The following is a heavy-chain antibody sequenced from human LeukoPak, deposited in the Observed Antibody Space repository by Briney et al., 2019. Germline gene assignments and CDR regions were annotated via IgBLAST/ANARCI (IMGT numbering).Heavy chain of an antibody. Sequence: SETLSLTCTVSGYSISSGYYWGWIRQPPGKGLEWIGEIYHSGSTNYNPSLKSRVTISVDKSKNQFSLKLSSVTAADTAVYYCARAYPKYYYDSSGYSGKAAFDIWGQGTMVTVSS. V-gene: IGHV4-38-2*02. CDR2: IYHSGST. CDR3: ARAYPKYYYDSSGYSGKAAFDI. D-gene: IGHD3-22*01. J-gene: IGHJ3*02. CDR1: GYSISSGYY.